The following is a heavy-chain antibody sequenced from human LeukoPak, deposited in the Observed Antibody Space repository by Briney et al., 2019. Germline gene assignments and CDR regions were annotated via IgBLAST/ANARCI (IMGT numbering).Heavy chain of an antibody. CDR1: GGSISSSSYY. CDR3: ASGLRYSYGYHFDY. D-gene: IGHD5-18*01. J-gene: IGHJ4*02. Sequence: SETLSLTCTVSGGSISSSSYYWGWIRQPPGKGLEWIGSIYYSGSTYYNPSLKSRVTISVDTSKNQFSLKLSSVTAADTAVYYCASGLRYSYGYHFDYWGQGTLVTVSS. V-gene: IGHV4-39*07. CDR2: IYYSGST.